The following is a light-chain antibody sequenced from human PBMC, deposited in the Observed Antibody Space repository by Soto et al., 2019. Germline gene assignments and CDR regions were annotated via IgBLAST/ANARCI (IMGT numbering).Light chain of an antibody. CDR2: GAF. CDR1: QSISSE. Sequence: EIVMTQSPATLSVCPGERATLSCRASQSISSELAWYQQRPGQPPRLLIYGAFTRATGVPDRFTGSGSGSDFTLTISGLQSEDFAFYYCQQGHNWPLTFGQGTRLEI. J-gene: IGKJ2*01. V-gene: IGKV3-15*01. CDR3: QQGHNWPLT.